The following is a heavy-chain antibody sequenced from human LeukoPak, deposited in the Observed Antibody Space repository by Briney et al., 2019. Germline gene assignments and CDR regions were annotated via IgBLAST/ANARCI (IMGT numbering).Heavy chain of an antibody. V-gene: IGHV1-46*01. J-gene: IGHJ3*02. CDR2: INPSGGST. Sequence: ASVKVSCKASGYTFTSYYMHWVRQAPGQGLEWMGIINPSGGSTSYAQKFQGRVTMTRDMSTSTAYMELRSLRSDDTAVYYCARSRYSGSYWGLEYAFDIWGQGTMVTVSS. D-gene: IGHD1-26*01. CDR3: ARSRYSGSYWGLEYAFDI. CDR1: GYTFTSYY.